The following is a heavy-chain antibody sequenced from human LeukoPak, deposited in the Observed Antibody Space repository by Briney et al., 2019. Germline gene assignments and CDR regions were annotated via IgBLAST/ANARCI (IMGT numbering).Heavy chain of an antibody. V-gene: IGHV4-59*01. J-gene: IGHJ6*02. CDR1: DDSISSYY. Sequence: SETLSLTCSVSDDSISSYYWTWIRQPPGKRLEWIGYVYSTGSTNYNPSLKSRVTISVDTSRNQFSLNLNSVTAADTAVYYCARVPPTAPSYYGMDVWGHGTTVTVSS. CDR2: VYSTGST. CDR3: ARVPPTAPSYYGMDV. D-gene: IGHD3-10*01.